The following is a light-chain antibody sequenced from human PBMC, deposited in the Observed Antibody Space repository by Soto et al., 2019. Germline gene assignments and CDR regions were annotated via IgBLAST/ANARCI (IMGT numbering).Light chain of an antibody. V-gene: IGLV2-23*01. CDR2: EAS. J-gene: IGLJ1*01. Sequence: QSALAEPGPVAGSPGQSITVSCTGTTIDVGSYSLVSWYQHHPGKAPQLMIYEASKRPSGVSNRFSGSKSGNTASLTISGLQAEDEADYYCYSYGGSYYVFGTGTKVTVL. CDR3: YSYGGSYYV. CDR1: TIDVGSYSL.